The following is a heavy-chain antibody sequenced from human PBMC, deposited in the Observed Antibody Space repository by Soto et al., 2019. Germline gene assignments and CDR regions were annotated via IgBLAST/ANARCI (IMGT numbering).Heavy chain of an antibody. D-gene: IGHD6-13*01. CDR3: AHGRIAAAYNWFDP. Sequence: QITLKESGPTLVKPTQTLTLTCTFSGFSLSTSGVGVGWIRQPPGKALEWLALIYWDDDKRYSPSLKSRLTITKDTSKNQVVLTMTNMDPVETAPYYCAHGRIAAAYNWFDPWGQGTLVTVSS. CDR2: IYWDDDK. CDR1: GFSLSTSGVG. J-gene: IGHJ5*02. V-gene: IGHV2-5*02.